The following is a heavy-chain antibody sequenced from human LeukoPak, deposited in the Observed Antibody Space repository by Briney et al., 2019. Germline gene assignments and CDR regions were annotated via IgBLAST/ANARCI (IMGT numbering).Heavy chain of an antibody. CDR2: NNHSGST. D-gene: IGHD3-22*01. CDR1: GGSFSGYY. CDR3: ARGWSPHYYDSSGYYYGY. J-gene: IGHJ4*02. Sequence: SETLSLTCAVYGGSFSGYYWSWIRQPPGKGLEWIGENNHSGSTNYNPSLKSRVTISVDTSKNQFSLKLSSVTAADTAVYYCARGWSPHYYDSSGYYYGYWGQGTLVTVSS. V-gene: IGHV4-34*01.